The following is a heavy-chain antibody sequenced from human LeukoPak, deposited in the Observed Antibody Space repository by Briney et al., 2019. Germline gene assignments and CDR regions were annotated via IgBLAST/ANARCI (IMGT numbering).Heavy chain of an antibody. J-gene: IGHJ6*02. V-gene: IGHV3-23*01. Sequence: PGGSLRLSCAASGFTFSSYVMSWVRQAPGKGPEWVSVIRGSGGSTHYADSVKGRFTISRDNSKNTLYLQMNSLRAEDTAVYYCASIPRSGSYLHYYYGMDVWGQGTTVTVSS. CDR3: ASIPRSGSYLHYYYGMDV. D-gene: IGHD3-10*01. CDR2: IRGSGGST. CDR1: GFTFSSYV.